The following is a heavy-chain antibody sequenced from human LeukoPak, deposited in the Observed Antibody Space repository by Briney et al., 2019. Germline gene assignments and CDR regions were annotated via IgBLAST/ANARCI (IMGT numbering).Heavy chain of an antibody. J-gene: IGHJ4*02. CDR1: GGSISSSSSY. Sequence: SETPSLTCSVSGGSISSSSSYWSWIRQPAGKGLEWIGRIYTSGSTNYNPSLKSRVTISVDTSKNQFSLKLSSVTAADTAVYYCARDSNSMIVDYWGQGTLVTVSS. D-gene: IGHD3-22*01. CDR2: IYTSGST. CDR3: ARDSNSMIVDY. V-gene: IGHV4-61*02.